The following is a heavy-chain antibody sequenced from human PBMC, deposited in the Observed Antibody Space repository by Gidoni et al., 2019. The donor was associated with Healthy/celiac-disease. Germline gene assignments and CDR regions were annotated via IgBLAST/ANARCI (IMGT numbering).Heavy chain of an antibody. Sequence: QVQLVESGGGVVQPGRSLRLSCAASGFTFSSYAMHWVRQAPGKGLEWVAVISYDGSNKYYADSVKGRFTISRDNSKNTLYLQMNSLRAEDTAVYYCARDQASYDFWSGYHYWGQGTLVTVSS. V-gene: IGHV3-30-3*01. CDR1: GFTFSSYA. CDR2: ISYDGSNK. CDR3: ARDQASYDFWSGYHY. J-gene: IGHJ4*02. D-gene: IGHD3-3*01.